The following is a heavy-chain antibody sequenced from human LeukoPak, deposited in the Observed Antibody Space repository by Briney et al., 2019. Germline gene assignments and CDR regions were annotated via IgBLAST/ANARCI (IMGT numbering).Heavy chain of an antibody. CDR1: GITFSSYW. CDR2: INQDGSEK. V-gene: IGHV3-7*05. D-gene: IGHD5-24*01. CDR3: ARGDGYNYHFDY. J-gene: IGHJ4*02. Sequence: GGSLRLSCAASGITFSSYWMSWVRQAPRKGLEWVANINQDGSEKNCVDSVKGRFTISRDNAKNSLYLQMNSLRAEDTAVYYFARGDGYNYHFDYWGQGALVTVSS.